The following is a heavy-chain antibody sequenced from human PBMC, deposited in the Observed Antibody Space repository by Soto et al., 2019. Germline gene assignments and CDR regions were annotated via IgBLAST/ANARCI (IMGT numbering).Heavy chain of an antibody. D-gene: IGHD4-17*01. CDR1: GGSISISSYY. CDR3: ARDYGDNLSYYFDY. CDR2: IYYSGST. J-gene: IGHJ4*02. V-gene: IGHV4-39*02. Sequence: PSETLSLTCTVSGGSISISSYYWGWIRQPPGKGLEWIGSIYYSGSTYYNPSLKSRVTISVDTSKNQFSLKLSSVTAADTAVYYCARDYGDNLSYYFDYRGQGTLVTGSS.